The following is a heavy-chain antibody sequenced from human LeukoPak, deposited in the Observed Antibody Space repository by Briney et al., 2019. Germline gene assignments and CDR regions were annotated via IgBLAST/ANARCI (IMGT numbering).Heavy chain of an antibody. D-gene: IGHD2-2*02. Sequence: GGSLRLSCAASGFTFSSYWMSWVRQDPGKGLEWVANIRQDGGETYYVDSVKGRFTISRDNAKNSLYLQMNSLRAEDTAVYYCARSWYCSSTSCYTTGDAFDIWGQGTMVTVSS. CDR1: GFTFSSYW. J-gene: IGHJ3*02. CDR2: IRQDGGET. V-gene: IGHV3-7*01. CDR3: ARSWYCSSTSCYTTGDAFDI.